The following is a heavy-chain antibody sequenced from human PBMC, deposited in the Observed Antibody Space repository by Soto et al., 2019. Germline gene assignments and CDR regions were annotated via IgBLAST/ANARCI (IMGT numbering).Heavy chain of an antibody. CDR3: AKDQGYSYCTYYYYGMDV. CDR1: GFTFSRYA. V-gene: IGHV3-23*01. D-gene: IGHD5-18*01. CDR2: ISGSGGST. Sequence: GGSLRLSCEASGFTFSRYAMSWVRQAPGKGMEWVSAISGSGGSTYYADSVKGRFTISRDNAKNTLYLQMNSQRAEDTAVYYCAKDQGYSYCTYYYYGMDVWGQGTTVTVSS. J-gene: IGHJ6*02.